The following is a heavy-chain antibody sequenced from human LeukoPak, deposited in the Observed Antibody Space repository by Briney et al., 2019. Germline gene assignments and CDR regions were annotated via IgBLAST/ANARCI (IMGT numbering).Heavy chain of an antibody. J-gene: IGHJ4*02. D-gene: IGHD1-26*01. CDR1: GFTFDDYG. CDR3: ASGGIYYGAAFEF. Sequence: GGSLRLSCAASGFTFDDYGMSWVRHAPAKGLEWVSGINWNGGNIAYADSVKGRFTISRDNDKNSLYLQMNSLRTEDTALYYCASGGIYYGAAFEFWGQGTLVTVSS. CDR2: INWNGGNI. V-gene: IGHV3-20*04.